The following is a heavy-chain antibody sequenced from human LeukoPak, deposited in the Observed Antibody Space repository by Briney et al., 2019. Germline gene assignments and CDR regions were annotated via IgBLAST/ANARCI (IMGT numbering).Heavy chain of an antibody. D-gene: IGHD3-10*01. J-gene: IGHJ3*02. CDR2: MNPNSGNT. Sequence: ASVTVSCKASGYTFTSYDINWVRQAPGQGLEWMGWMNPNSGNTGYAQKFQGRVTITRNTSISTAYMELSSLRSEDTAVYYCARGRGSWADAFDIWGQGTMVTVSS. CDR1: GYTFTSYD. V-gene: IGHV1-8*03. CDR3: ARGRGSWADAFDI.